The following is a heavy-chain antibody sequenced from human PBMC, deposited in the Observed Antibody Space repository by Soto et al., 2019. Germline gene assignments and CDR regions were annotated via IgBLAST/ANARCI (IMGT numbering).Heavy chain of an antibody. J-gene: IGHJ4*02. CDR2: ISYNGIDK. D-gene: IGHD5-12*01. CDR1: GFTFTNHG. Sequence: QMQLVESGGGVVQPGMSLRLSCAVSGFTFTNHGIHWVRQAPGKGLEWVADISYNGIDKWYGDSVKGRVTISRDNFGDTAYLKRNGRSPEATVVYYWAGGGGRIGHDPRFDYGGRGTLVTVSS. V-gene: IGHV3-30*03. CDR3: AGGGGRIGHDPRFDY.